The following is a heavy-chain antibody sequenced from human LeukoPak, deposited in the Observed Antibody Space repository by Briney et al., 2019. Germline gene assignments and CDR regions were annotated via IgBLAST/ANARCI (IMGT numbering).Heavy chain of an antibody. CDR3: AGRYNWNDEGWFDP. CDR1: GGSISSYY. CDR2: IYYSGST. V-gene: IGHV4-59*01. D-gene: IGHD1-1*01. Sequence: SETLSLTCTVSGGSISSYYWSWIRQPPGKGLEWIGYIYYSGSTNYNPSLKSRVTISVDTSKNQFSLKLSSVTAADTAVYYCAGRYNWNDEGWFDPWGQGTLVTVSS. J-gene: IGHJ5*02.